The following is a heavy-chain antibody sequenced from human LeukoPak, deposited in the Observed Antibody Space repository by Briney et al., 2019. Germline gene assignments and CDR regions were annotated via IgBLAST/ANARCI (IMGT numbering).Heavy chain of an antibody. CDR1: GFTFSSYA. J-gene: IGHJ4*02. D-gene: IGHD6-19*01. V-gene: IGHV3-23*01. CDR3: AKVFGGWSPFDY. CDR2: ISGGGGST. Sequence: GRSLRLSCAASGFTFSSYAMSWVRQAPGKGLEWVSGISGGGGSTYYADSVKGRFTISRDNSKDTLYLQMNSLRAEDTAVFYCAKVFGGWSPFDYWGQGTLVTVSS.